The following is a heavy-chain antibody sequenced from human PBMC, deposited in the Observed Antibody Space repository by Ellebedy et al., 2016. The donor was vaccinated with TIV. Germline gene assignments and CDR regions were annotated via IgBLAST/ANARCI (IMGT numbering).Heavy chain of an antibody. D-gene: IGHD1-14*01. J-gene: IGHJ6*02. V-gene: IGHV1-18*01. Sequence: ASVKVSCKASGYTFINHGINWARQAPGHGLEWMGWISAHSGDTKYAQKFQGRVTLTTDTATTTAYMELRSLRSDDTAVYYCAEKTGPSSDIWGQGTTVTVSS. CDR3: AEKTGPSSDI. CDR2: ISAHSGDT. CDR1: GYTFINHG.